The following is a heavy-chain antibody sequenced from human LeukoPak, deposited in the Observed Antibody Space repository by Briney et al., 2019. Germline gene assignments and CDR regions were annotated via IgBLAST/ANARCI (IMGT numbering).Heavy chain of an antibody. Sequence: SETLSLTCAVYGGSFSGYYGSWIRQPPGKGLEWIGEINHSGSTNYNPSLKSRVTISVDTSKNQFSLKLSSVTAADTAVYYCARGRPYYYDSSGPYNYWGQGTLVTVSS. J-gene: IGHJ4*02. D-gene: IGHD3-22*01. CDR1: GGSFSGYY. V-gene: IGHV4-34*01. CDR3: ARGRPYYYDSSGPYNY. CDR2: INHSGST.